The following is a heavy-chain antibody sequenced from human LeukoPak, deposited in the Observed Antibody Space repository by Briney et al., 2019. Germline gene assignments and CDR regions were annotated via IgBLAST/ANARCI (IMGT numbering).Heavy chain of an antibody. J-gene: IGHJ6*02. CDR3: ARDWRYCSSSSCLAMDV. CDR2: IERDGSEK. D-gene: IGHD2-2*01. Sequence: GGSLRLSCAASGFNFNSYTMNWVRQAPGKGLEWVANIERDGSEKYYVDSVKGRFIISRDNAKNSLYLEMNSLRAEDTAVYYCARDWRYCSSSSCLAMDVWGQGTTVTVSS. CDR1: GFNFNSYT. V-gene: IGHV3-7*01.